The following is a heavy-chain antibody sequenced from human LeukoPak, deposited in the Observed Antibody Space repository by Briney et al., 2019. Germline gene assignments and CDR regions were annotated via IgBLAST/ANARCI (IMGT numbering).Heavy chain of an antibody. CDR1: GFTFSSHW. Sequence: GGSLRLPCAASGFTFSSHWMHWVRQAPGKGLVWVSRINGDGSNTTYADSVKGRFTISRDNAKNTLYLQMNSLRAEDTAVYHCARSKGWYSTDAFDIWGQGTMVTASS. V-gene: IGHV3-74*03. CDR2: INGDGSNT. D-gene: IGHD6-19*01. J-gene: IGHJ3*02. CDR3: ARSKGWYSTDAFDI.